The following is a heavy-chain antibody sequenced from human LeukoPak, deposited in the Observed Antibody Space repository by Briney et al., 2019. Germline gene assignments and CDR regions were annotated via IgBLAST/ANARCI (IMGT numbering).Heavy chain of an antibody. J-gene: IGHJ4*02. CDR2: IIPIFGTA. CDR3: ARGLSPYGDYVEDFDY. Sequence: SVKVSCKASGGTFSSYAISWVRQAPGQGLEWMGGIIPIFGTANYAQKFQGRVTMTTDTSTSTAYMELRSLRSDDTAVYYCARGLSPYGDYVEDFDYWGQGTLVTVSS. CDR1: GGTFSSYA. V-gene: IGHV1-69*05. D-gene: IGHD4-17*01.